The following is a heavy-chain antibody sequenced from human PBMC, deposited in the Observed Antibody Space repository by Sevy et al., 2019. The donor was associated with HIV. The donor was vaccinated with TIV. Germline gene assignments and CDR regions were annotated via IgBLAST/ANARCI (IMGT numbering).Heavy chain of an antibody. D-gene: IGHD3-22*01. CDR1: GYSISSGYY. Sequence: SETLSLTCAVSGYSISSGYYWGWIRQPPGKGLEWIGSIYHSGSTYYNPSLKSRVTISVDTSKNQFSLKLSSVTAADTAVYYCARDLATGPTMIVVGGRKDYYYYGMDVWGQGTTVTVSS. J-gene: IGHJ6*02. V-gene: IGHV4-38-2*02. CDR2: IYHSGST. CDR3: ARDLATGPTMIVVGGRKDYYYYGMDV.